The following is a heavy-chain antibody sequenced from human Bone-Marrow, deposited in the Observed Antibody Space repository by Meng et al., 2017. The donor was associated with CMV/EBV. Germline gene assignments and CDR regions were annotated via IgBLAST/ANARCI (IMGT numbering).Heavy chain of an antibody. CDR1: GGSISSGDYY. CDR3: ARGRGYSGYDVG. J-gene: IGHJ4*02. CDR2: IYYSGST. V-gene: IGHV4-30-4*08. D-gene: IGHD5-12*01. Sequence: SETLSLTCTVSGGSISSGDYYWSWIRQPPGKGLEWIGYIYYSGSTYYNPSLKSRVTISVDTSKNQFSLKLSSVTAADTAVYYCARGRGYSGYDVGWGQGTLVTVSS.